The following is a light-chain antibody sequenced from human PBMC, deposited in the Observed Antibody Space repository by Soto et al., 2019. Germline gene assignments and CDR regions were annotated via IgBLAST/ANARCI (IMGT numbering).Light chain of an antibody. CDR1: SSDVGGYNY. Sequence: QSVLTQPPSASGSPGQSVTISCTGSSSDVGGYNYVSWYQQHPGKAPKLMIYDVSKRPSGVPDRFSGSKSGNTASLTVSGLQAEDEADYYCSSYAGSNIVVFGGGTKGTVL. CDR3: SSYAGSNIVV. V-gene: IGLV2-8*01. J-gene: IGLJ2*01. CDR2: DVS.